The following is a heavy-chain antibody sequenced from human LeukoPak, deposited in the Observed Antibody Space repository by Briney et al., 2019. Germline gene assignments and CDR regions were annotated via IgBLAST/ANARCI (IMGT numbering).Heavy chain of an antibody. J-gene: IGHJ4*02. D-gene: IGHD5-18*01. CDR1: GYTFTGHH. CDR2: IKPDSGAT. CDR3: ARPEYRYGYILDY. V-gene: IGHV1-2*02. Sequence: AASVKVSCKASGYTFTGHHIHWVRQAPGQGLEWMGWIKPDSGATNYAQKFQGRVTMTRDTSISTAHMELNRLTSDDTAVYYCARPEYRYGYILDYWGQGTLVTVSS.